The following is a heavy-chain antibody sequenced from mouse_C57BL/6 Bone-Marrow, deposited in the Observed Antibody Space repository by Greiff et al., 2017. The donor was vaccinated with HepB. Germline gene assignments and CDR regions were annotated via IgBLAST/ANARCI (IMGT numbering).Heavy chain of an antibody. CDR3: ARGRRNSSGDVGFAY. J-gene: IGHJ3*01. V-gene: IGHV1-19*01. CDR2: INPYNGGT. D-gene: IGHD3-2*02. Sequence: EVQLQQSGPVLVKPGASVKMSCKASGYTFTDYYMNWVKQSHGKSLEWIGVINPYNGGTSYNQKFKGKATLTVDKSSSTAYMELNSLTSEDSAVYYCARGRRNSSGDVGFAYWGQGTLVTVSA. CDR1: GYTFTDYY.